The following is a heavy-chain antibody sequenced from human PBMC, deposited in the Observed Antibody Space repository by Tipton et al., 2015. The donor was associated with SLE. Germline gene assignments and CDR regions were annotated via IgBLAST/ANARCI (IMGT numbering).Heavy chain of an antibody. Sequence: GLVKPSGTLSLTCAVSGGSFTMYYWSWIRQSPGKGLEWIGEINHSGSTNYNPSLESRVTMSVDTSNNQFSLRLSSVTAADTAVYYCARTEWYQSFDYWGQGTLVTVSS. CDR3: ARTEWYQSFDY. V-gene: IGHV4-34*01. J-gene: IGHJ4*02. CDR2: INHSGST. D-gene: IGHD2-2*01. CDR1: GGSFTMYY.